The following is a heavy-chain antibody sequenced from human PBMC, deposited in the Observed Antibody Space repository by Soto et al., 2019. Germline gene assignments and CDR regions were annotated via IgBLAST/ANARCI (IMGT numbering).Heavy chain of an antibody. J-gene: IGHJ4*02. Sequence: GGSLRLSCAASGFTFNSNWMGWVRQAPGKGLEWVANINQDGSEKNYVDSVKGRFTISRDNAKNSLYLQMSSLTAEDSALYYCSKSLDYWGQGALVP. CDR1: GFTFNSNW. CDR2: INQDGSEK. CDR3: SKSLDY. V-gene: IGHV3-7*01.